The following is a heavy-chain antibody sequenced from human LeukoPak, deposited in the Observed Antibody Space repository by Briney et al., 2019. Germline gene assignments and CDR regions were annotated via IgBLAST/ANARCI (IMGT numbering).Heavy chain of an antibody. Sequence: GGSLRLSCAASGFTVSSNYMSWVRQAPGKGLEWVSVIYSGGSTYYADSVKGRFTISRDNAKNSLYLQMNSLRAEDTALYYCARDQFGVIIVTSQYYFDYWGQGTLVTVSS. J-gene: IGHJ4*02. CDR3: ARDQFGVIIVTSQYYFDY. D-gene: IGHD3-3*01. V-gene: IGHV3-53*01. CDR1: GFTVSSNY. CDR2: IYSGGST.